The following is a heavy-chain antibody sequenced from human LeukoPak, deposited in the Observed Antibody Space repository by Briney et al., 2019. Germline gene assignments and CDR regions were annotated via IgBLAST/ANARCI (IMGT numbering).Heavy chain of an antibody. CDR2: IYNGVNT. CDR3: ARAGLTGRYNWFDP. V-gene: IGHV4-61*01. Sequence: SETLSLTCTVSGASFSSASYWTWIRQPPGKGVEWIAHIYNGVNTNYNPSLKSRVTISVDTSKNQFSLKLSSVTAADTAVYYCARAGLTGRYNWFDPWGQGTLVTVSS. J-gene: IGHJ5*02. D-gene: IGHD1-20*01. CDR1: GASFSSASY.